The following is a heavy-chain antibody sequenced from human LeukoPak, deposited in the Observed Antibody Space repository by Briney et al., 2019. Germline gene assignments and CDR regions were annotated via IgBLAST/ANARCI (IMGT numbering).Heavy chain of an antibody. J-gene: IGHJ4*02. CDR2: ISTRGTTI. Sequence: SGGSLRLSCAASGMSFSDYYMSWIRQAPGKGLEWISYISTRGTTIYYADSVRGRFTISRDNANNSLFLQMNSLRAEDTAVYYCATVQFLEWLPDWGQGILVTVSP. CDR1: GMSFSDYY. CDR3: ATVQFLEWLPD. V-gene: IGHV3-11*04. D-gene: IGHD3-3*01.